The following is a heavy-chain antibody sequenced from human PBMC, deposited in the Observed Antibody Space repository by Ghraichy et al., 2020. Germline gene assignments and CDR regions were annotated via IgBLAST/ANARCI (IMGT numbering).Heavy chain of an antibody. CDR3: ALGHTFGVDYFDN. D-gene: IGHD3-16*01. Sequence: GESLNISCAASGFTFSNYAMGWVRQAPGRGLEWVSAISGSGGSTYYADSVKGRFTISRDNSKNTLYVQMNSLRIEDTAVYYCALGHTFGVDYFDNWGQGTLVTVSS. CDR1: GFTFSNYA. V-gene: IGHV3-23*01. J-gene: IGHJ4*02. CDR2: ISGSGGST.